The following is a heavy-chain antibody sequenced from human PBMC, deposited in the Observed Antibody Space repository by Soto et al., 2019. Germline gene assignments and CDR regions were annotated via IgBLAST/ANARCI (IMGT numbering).Heavy chain of an antibody. CDR3: TRDEIVGTA. Sequence: QVQLVQSGAEVKKPGASVRVSCKASGYIFTRYAIHWVRQAPGQRLEWMGWLNVGNGDTRYSPKLQGRVTITRDTSAMTAYMNLNSLISEDTAVYYCTRDEIVGTAWGQGTLVTVSS. J-gene: IGHJ5*02. CDR2: LNVGNGDT. D-gene: IGHD5-12*01. V-gene: IGHV1-3*01. CDR1: GYIFTRYA.